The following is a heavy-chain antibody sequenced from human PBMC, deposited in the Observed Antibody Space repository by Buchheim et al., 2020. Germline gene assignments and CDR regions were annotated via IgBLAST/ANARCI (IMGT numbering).Heavy chain of an antibody. V-gene: IGHV4-34*01. J-gene: IGHJ4*02. CDR2: INHSGST. D-gene: IGHD1-26*01. CDR3: ARVPGIVGAIDY. CDR1: GGSFSGYY. Sequence: QVQLQQWGAGLLKPSETLSLTCAVYGGSFSGYYWSWIRQPPGKGLEWIGEINHSGSTNYNPSLKSRVTISVDTSRNQFSLKLSSVTAADTAVYYCARVPGIVGAIDYWGQGTL.